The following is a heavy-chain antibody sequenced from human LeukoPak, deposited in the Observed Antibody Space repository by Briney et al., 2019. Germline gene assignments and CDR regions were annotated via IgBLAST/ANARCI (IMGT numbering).Heavy chain of an antibody. J-gene: IGHJ3*02. Sequence: GGSLRLSCAASGFTFSSYGMHWVRQAPGKGLEWVSVIYSGGSTYYADSVKGRFTISRDNSKNTLYLQINSLRAEDTAVYYCARDGRGDGVPAENAFAIWGQGTTVTVSS. D-gene: IGHD3-10*01. CDR2: IYSGGST. CDR1: GFTFSSYG. CDR3: ARDGRGDGVPAENAFAI. V-gene: IGHV3-53*01.